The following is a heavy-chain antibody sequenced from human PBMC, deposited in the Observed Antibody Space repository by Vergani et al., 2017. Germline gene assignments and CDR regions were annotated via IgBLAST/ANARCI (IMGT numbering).Heavy chain of an antibody. CDR1: GGSISSSDR. CDR3: ARVVGGRKYFYYMDV. J-gene: IGHJ6*03. CDR2: IYDSGNT. V-gene: IGHV4-4*03. Sequence: QVRLRLSGPGLVKPPGTLSLSCTVSGGSISSSDRWSWVRQPPEKGLEWTAKIYDSGNTNCNPSLKSRVTISVDKSKNQFSLNLNSVTAADTAVNYCARVVGGRKYFYYMDVWGKGTTVTVSS. D-gene: IGHD1-26*01.